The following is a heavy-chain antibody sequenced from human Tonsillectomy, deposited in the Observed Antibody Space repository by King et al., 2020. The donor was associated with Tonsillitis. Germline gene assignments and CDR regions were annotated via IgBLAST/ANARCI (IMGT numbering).Heavy chain of an antibody. Sequence: VQLQESGPGLVKPSQTLSLTCTVSGGSISSGSYYWSWIRQPAGQGLEWIGRIYTSGSTNYNPSLKSRVTISVDTSKNQFSLKLSSVTAADTAVYYCARDNLYGEDAFDIWGQGTMVTVSS. CDR1: GGSISSGSYY. J-gene: IGHJ3*02. CDR3: ARDNLYGEDAFDI. CDR2: IYTSGST. D-gene: IGHD4-17*01. V-gene: IGHV4-61*02.